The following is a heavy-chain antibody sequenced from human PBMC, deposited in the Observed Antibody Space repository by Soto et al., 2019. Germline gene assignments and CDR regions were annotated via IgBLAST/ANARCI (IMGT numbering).Heavy chain of an antibody. Sequence: GESLKISCKGSGYSFTSYWIGWVRQMPGKGLEWMGIIYPGDSDTRYSPSFQGQVTISADKSISTAYLQWSSLKASDTAMYYCARPVMYSSSSLSHNWFDPWGQGTLVTVSS. V-gene: IGHV5-51*01. CDR2: IYPGDSDT. CDR1: GYSFTSYW. CDR3: ARPVMYSSSSLSHNWFDP. J-gene: IGHJ5*02. D-gene: IGHD6-6*01.